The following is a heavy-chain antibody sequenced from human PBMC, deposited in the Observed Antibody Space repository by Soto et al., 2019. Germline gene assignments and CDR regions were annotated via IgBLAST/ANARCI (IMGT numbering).Heavy chain of an antibody. CDR3: VRGGGGGLFDP. CDR2: ISGSGGST. D-gene: IGHD2-15*01. J-gene: IGHJ5*02. Sequence: GGSLRLSCAASGFAFSIFAMSWVRQAPGKGLDWVSAISGSGGSTYSADSVKGRFTISRDNAKRSLYLQMMSLTAEDTAIYYCVRGGGGGLFDPWGQGTMVTVSS. CDR1: GFAFSIFA. V-gene: IGHV3-23*01.